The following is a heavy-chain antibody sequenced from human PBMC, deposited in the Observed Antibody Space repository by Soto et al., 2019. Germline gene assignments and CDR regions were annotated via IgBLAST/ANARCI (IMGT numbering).Heavy chain of an antibody. V-gene: IGHV1-18*01. CDR1: GYMFISYG. CDR3: VRDLDGSGSYYTDY. Sequence: ASVKVSCKASGYMFISYGINWVRQAPGQGLEWMGWIRPYNGDTKYAQNLQGRVTMTTDTSTSTAYMEMRSLRSDDTAVYYCVRDLDGSGSYYTDYWGPGALVTVSS. CDR2: IRPYNGDT. D-gene: IGHD3-10*01. J-gene: IGHJ4*02.